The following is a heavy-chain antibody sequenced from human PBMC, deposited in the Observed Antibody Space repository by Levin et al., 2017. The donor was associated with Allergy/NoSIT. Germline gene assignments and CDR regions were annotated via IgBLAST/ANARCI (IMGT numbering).Heavy chain of an antibody. D-gene: IGHD3-22*01. CDR2: TNPNSGGT. CDR3: ARVIYDNDYYYGLDV. CDR1: GYTFTDYY. V-gene: IGHV1-2*02. Sequence: HGESLKISCKASGYTFTDYYMHWLRQAPGQGLEWMGWTNPNSGGTNLAQKFKGRVTMTRDTSTSTAYMELRRLRSDDTAVYYCARVIYDNDYYYGLDVWGQGTTVTVSS. J-gene: IGHJ6*02.